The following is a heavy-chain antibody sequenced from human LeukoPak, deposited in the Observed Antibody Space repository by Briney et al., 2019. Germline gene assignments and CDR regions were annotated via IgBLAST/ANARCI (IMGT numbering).Heavy chain of an antibody. Sequence: PGGSLRLSCAASGFTFSSYWMSWVRQAPGEGLEWVANIKQDGSEKYYVDSVKGRFTISRDNAKNSLYLQMNSLRAEDTALYYCARDCGPHGSYSDYWGQGTLVTVSS. J-gene: IGHJ4*02. CDR2: IKQDGSEK. CDR3: ARDCGPHGSYSDY. V-gene: IGHV3-7*03. CDR1: GFTFSSYW. D-gene: IGHD6-25*01.